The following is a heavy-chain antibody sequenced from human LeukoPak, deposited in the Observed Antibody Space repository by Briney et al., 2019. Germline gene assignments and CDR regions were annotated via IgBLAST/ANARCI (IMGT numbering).Heavy chain of an antibody. J-gene: IGHJ4*02. V-gene: IGHV4-34*01. CDR1: GGSFSGYY. CDR2: INHSGST. D-gene: IGHD2-15*01. CDR3: AGGYCSGGSCEHFDY. Sequence: SETLSLTCAVYGGSFSGYYWSWIRQPPGKGLEWIGEINHSGSTNYNPSLKSRVTISVDTSKNQFSLKLSSVTAADTAVYYCAGGYCSGGSCEHFDYWGQGTLVTVSS.